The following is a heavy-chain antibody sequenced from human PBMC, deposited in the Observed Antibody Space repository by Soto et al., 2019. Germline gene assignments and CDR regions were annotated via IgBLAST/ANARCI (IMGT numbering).Heavy chain of an antibody. Sequence: EVQLVESGGGLVQPGGSLRLSCAASGFTFSSNWMSWVRQAPGKGLEWVANIKRDGSEKYYVDSVKGRFTISRDNAKNSLYLQMNSLRADDTAVYSCASVEWEYSGYADYWGQGTLVTVSS. D-gene: IGHD5-12*01. J-gene: IGHJ4*02. CDR1: GFTFSSNW. CDR2: IKRDGSEK. V-gene: IGHV3-7*03. CDR3: ASVEWEYSGYADY.